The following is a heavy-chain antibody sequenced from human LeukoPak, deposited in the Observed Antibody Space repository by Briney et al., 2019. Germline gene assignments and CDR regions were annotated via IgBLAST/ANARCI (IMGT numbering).Heavy chain of an antibody. CDR3: ARPPRDY. V-gene: IGHV4-34*01. CDR1: GGSFSGYY. CDR2: INHSGST. Sequence: SSETLSLTCAVYGGSFSGYYWSWIRQPPGKGLEWIGEINHSGSTNYNPSLKSRVTISVDTSKNQFSLKLSSVTAADTAVYYCARPPRDYWGQGTLVTVSS. J-gene: IGHJ4*02.